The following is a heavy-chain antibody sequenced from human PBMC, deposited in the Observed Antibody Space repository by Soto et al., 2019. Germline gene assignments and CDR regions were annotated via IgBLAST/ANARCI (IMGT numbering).Heavy chain of an antibody. V-gene: IGHV3-23*01. CDR1: GFTFTNYA. CDR3: ARDPWGGSFDY. J-gene: IGHJ4*02. CDR2: ISASGGVT. D-gene: IGHD1-26*01. Sequence: GGSLRLSCAASGFTFTNYALNCVRQAPGKGLEWVSSISASGGVTFYADSVKGRFTISRDNSKKTLSLLMNSLRAEDTAVYYCARDPWGGSFDYWGQGSLVTVSS.